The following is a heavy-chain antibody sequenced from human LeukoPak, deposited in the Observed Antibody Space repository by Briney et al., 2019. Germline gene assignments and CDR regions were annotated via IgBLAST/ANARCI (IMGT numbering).Heavy chain of an antibody. CDR1: GFTFSNYT. Sequence: GSLRLSCAASGFTFSNYTVHWVRQAPGKGLEWVAVISYDGSNKYYADSVKGRFTISRDNSKNTLYLQMNSPRVEDTAVYYCARSYTSGWSRGFDPWGQGTLVIVSS. V-gene: IGHV3-30-3*01. CDR2: ISYDGSNK. CDR3: ARSYTSGWSRGFDP. D-gene: IGHD6-19*01. J-gene: IGHJ5*02.